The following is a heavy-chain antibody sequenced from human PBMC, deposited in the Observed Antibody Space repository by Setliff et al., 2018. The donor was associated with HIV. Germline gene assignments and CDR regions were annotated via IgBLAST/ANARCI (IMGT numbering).Heavy chain of an antibody. CDR2: IYSSGST. D-gene: IGHD2-15*01. J-gene: IGHJ5*02. CDR3: ARGGGLNWFDP. CDR1: GGSISSYY. V-gene: IGHV4-4*07. Sequence: KTSETLSLTCTVSGGSISSYYWSWIRQPAGKGLEWIGRIYSSGSTNYNPSLKSRVTLSIDTSKNQFSLKLTSVTAADTAVYYCARGGGLNWFDPWGQGTLVTVSS.